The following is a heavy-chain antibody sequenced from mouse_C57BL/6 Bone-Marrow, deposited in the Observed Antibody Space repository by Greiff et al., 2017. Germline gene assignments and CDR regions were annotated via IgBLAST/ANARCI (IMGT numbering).Heavy chain of an antibody. J-gene: IGHJ1*03. Sequence: EVQRVESGPGLVKPSQSLSLTCSVTGYSITSGYYWNWIRQFPGNKLEWMGSISYDGSNNYNPSLKNRISITRDTSKNQFFLKLNSVTTEDTATYYCERESLIYYPYFDVWGTGTTVTVSS. CDR2: ISYDGSN. CDR1: GYSITSGYY. CDR3: ERESLIYYPYFDV. D-gene: IGHD2-1*01. V-gene: IGHV3-6*01.